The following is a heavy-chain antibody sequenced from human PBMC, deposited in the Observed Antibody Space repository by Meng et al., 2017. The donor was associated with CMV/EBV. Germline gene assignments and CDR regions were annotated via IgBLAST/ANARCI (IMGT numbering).Heavy chain of an antibody. D-gene: IGHD3-22*01. CDR3: AGDGGAYYYDSSGYFYGMDV. V-gene: IGHV3-48*04. CDR2: ISSSSSTI. Sequence: GESLKISCAASGFTFSSYSMNWVRQAPGKGLEWVSYISSSSSTIYYADSVKGRFTISRDNAKNSLYLQMNSLRAEDTAVYYCAGDGGAYYYDSSGYFYGMDVWGQGTTVTVSS. CDR1: GFTFSSYS. J-gene: IGHJ6*02.